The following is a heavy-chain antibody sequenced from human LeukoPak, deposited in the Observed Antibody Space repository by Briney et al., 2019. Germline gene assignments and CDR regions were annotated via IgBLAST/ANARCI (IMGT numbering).Heavy chain of an antibody. V-gene: IGHV3-30-3*01. D-gene: IGHD2-15*01. CDR3: ARARQYCSGGSCYFVNYYYGMDV. CDR2: ISYDGSNK. Sequence: GGSLRLSCAASGFTFSSYAMHWVRQAPGKGLEWVAVISYDGSNKYYADSVKGRFTISRDNSKNTLYLQMSSLRAEDTAVYYCARARQYCSGGSCYFVNYYYGMDVWGQGTTVTVSS. CDR1: GFTFSSYA. J-gene: IGHJ6*02.